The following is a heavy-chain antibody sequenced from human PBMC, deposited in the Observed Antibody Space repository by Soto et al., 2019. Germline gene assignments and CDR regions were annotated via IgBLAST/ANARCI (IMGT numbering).Heavy chain of an antibody. J-gene: IGHJ4*02. CDR1: GGTFSSYA. CDR2: IIPIFGTA. Sequence: QVQLVQSGAEVKKPGSSVKVSCKASGGTFSSYAISWVRQAPGQGLEWMGGIIPIFGTANYAQKFQGRVTITADESTSTAYMELSNLRSEDTAGYYCARASARYDIWSGYYGEGYDGYYFDYWGQGTLVTVSS. D-gene: IGHD3-3*01. V-gene: IGHV1-69*01. CDR3: ARASARYDIWSGYYGEGYDGYYFDY.